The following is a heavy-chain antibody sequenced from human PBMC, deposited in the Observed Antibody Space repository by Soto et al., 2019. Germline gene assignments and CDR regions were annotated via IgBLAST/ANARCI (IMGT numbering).Heavy chain of an antibody. Sequence: QVQLVESGGGVVQPGRSLRLSCAASGFTFSNYYMHWVRQAPGEGLEWVALIWNDGSNKYYAESVKGRLTISRDNSKNTLYLQMNSLRAEDTAVYYCARGALSLVRGTAFLDYWGQGTLVTVSS. CDR3: ARGALSLVRGTAFLDY. CDR2: IWNDGSNK. CDR1: GFTFSNYY. V-gene: IGHV3-33*01. J-gene: IGHJ4*02. D-gene: IGHD3-10*01.